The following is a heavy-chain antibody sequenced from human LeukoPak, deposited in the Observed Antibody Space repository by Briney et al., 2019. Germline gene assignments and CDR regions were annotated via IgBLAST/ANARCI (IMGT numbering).Heavy chain of an antibody. CDR2: ISYDGSNK. Sequence: GGSLRLSCAASGFTFSTYPMHWVRQAPGKGLEWVAVISYDGSNKYYADSVKGRFTISRDNSKNTMYVQMNSLRAEDTAVYYCARAALDGYNDYWGQGTLVTVSS. CDR3: ARAALDGYNDY. J-gene: IGHJ4*02. V-gene: IGHV3-30*04. CDR1: GFTFSTYP. D-gene: IGHD5-24*01.